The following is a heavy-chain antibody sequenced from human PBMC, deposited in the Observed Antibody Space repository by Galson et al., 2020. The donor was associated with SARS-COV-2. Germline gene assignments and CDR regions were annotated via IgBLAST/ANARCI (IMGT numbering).Heavy chain of an antibody. CDR1: GFTFSTSD. CDR2: ISHDGSNK. Sequence: LSCAASGFTFSTSDMHWVRQPPGKGLEWVTLISHDGSNKYYADSVKGRFTIFRDNSKNTLYLQINSLRGEDTAVYYCARGIVGAAVLVDYWGEGTLVTVSS. J-gene: IGHJ4*02. CDR3: ARGIVGAAVLVDY. V-gene: IGHV3-30-3*01. D-gene: IGHD1-26*01.